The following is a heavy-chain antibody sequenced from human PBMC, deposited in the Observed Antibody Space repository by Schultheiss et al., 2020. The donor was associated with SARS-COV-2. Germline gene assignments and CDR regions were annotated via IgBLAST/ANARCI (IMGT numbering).Heavy chain of an antibody. Sequence: ASVKVSCKASGYTFTSYAMHWVRQAPGQRLEWMGWINAGNGNTKYSQKLQGRVTMTTDTSTSTAYMELRSLRSDDTAVYYCAREGLSLYNWNYYSPYYYYYGMDVWGQGTTVTVSS. J-gene: IGHJ6*02. V-gene: IGHV1-3*01. D-gene: IGHD1-7*01. CDR1: GYTFTSYA. CDR2: INAGNGNT. CDR3: AREGLSLYNWNYYSPYYYYYGMDV.